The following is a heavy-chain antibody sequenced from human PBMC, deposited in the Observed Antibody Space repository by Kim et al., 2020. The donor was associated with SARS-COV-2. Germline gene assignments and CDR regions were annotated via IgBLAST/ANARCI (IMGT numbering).Heavy chain of an antibody. V-gene: IGHV1-69*01. D-gene: IGHD3-22*01. J-gene: IGHJ4*02. CDR3: ARYSPYYSSGYYLDY. Sequence: QKFQGRVTITADESTSTAYMELSSLRSEDTAVYYCARYSPYYSSGYYLDYWGQGTLVTVSS.